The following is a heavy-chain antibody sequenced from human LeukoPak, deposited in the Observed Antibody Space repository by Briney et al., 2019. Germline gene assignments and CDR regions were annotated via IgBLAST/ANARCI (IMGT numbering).Heavy chain of an antibody. Sequence: SETLSLTCTVSGGSISSSSYYWGWIRQPPGKGLEWIGSIYYSGSTYYNPSLKSRVTISVDTSKNQFSLKLSSVTAADTAVYYCASNVLLWFGELSYWFDPWGQGTLVTVSS. J-gene: IGHJ5*02. V-gene: IGHV4-39*01. D-gene: IGHD3-10*01. CDR2: IYYSGST. CDR3: ASNVLLWFGELSYWFDP. CDR1: GGSISSSSYY.